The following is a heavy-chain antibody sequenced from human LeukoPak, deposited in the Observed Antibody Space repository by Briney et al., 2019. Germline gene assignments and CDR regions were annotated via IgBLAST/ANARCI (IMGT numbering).Heavy chain of an antibody. V-gene: IGHV3-74*01. J-gene: IGHJ3*02. CDR3: ARVAVADTWGGNAVDI. CDR1: GFSLRRYC. Sequence: GGSLRLPRAASGFSLRRYCMHWVRQGSGKGLVWGLRIKTDGSSTSYADSVKGRFTISRDNAKNTLYLQMNSLRAEGTAVYYCARVAVADTWGGNAVDIWGQGTMVTVSA. CDR2: IKTDGSST. D-gene: IGHD6-19*01.